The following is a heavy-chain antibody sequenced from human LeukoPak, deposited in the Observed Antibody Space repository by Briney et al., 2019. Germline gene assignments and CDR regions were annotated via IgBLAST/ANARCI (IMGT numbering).Heavy chain of an antibody. CDR1: GFTFSSYN. D-gene: IGHD3-3*01. CDR3: ARATVGFDY. V-gene: IGHV3-48*04. J-gene: IGHJ4*02. CDR2: IGSRSNTI. Sequence: GGSLRLSCAASGFTFSSYNMNWVRQAPGKGLEWVSYIGSRSNTIYYADSVKGRFTISRDNAKNSQYLQMNSLRAEDTAVYYCARATVGFDYWGQGTLVTVSS.